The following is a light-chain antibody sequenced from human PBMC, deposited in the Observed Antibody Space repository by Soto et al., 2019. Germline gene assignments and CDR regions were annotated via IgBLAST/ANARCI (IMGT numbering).Light chain of an antibody. V-gene: IGLV4-69*01. CDR3: QTWGTGILV. Sequence: QSVLTQSPSASASLGASVKLTCALSSGHSSYAIAWHQQQPEKGPRALMKLNSDGNHTRGDGIPDRFSGSSSGAERYLTISSLQSEDEADYYCQTWGTGILVFGGGTKVTVL. CDR1: SGHSSYA. J-gene: IGLJ3*02. CDR2: LNSDGNH.